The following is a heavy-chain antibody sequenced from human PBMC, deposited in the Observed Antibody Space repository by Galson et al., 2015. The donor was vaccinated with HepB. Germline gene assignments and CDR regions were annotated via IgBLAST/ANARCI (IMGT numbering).Heavy chain of an antibody. CDR2: ISPIIGTA. CDR1: GDTFSSYA. V-gene: IGHV1-69*13. D-gene: IGHD4-23*01. CDR3: ARGVDYGGIFDY. Sequence: SVKVSCKASGDTFSSYAISWVRQAPGQGLEWMGGISPIIGTANYAQKFQGRVTITADESTSTAYMELNSLRSEDTAVYYCARGVDYGGIFDYWGQGTLVTVSS. J-gene: IGHJ4*02.